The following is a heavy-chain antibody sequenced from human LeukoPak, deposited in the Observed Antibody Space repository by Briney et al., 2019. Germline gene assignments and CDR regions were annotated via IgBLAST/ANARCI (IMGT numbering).Heavy chain of an antibody. CDR3: AKDREYYYETSDY. J-gene: IGHJ4*02. V-gene: IGHV3-23*01. Sequence: GGPLRLSCAASGFTFSSYAMSWVRQAPGKGLEWVSAISGSGGSTYYADSVKGRFTISRDNSKNTLYLQMNSLRAEDTAVYYCAKDREYYYETSDYWGQGTLVTVSS. D-gene: IGHD3-22*01. CDR1: GFTFSSYA. CDR2: ISGSGGST.